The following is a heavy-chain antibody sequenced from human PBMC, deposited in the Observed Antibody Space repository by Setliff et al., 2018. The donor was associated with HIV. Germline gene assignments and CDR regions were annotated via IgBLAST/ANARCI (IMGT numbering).Heavy chain of an antibody. Sequence: GASVKVSCKASGYTFSTYNMDWVRQAPGQGLEWMGSISTAFGNIDFAQKFQDGVTMTTDTATSTVYMELSSLRSEDTAVYYCARDPAPSSSASYFQHWGQGTQVTVSS. D-gene: IGHD6-6*01. CDR2: ISTAFGNI. CDR1: GYTFSTYN. J-gene: IGHJ1*01. V-gene: IGHV1-18*01. CDR3: ARDPAPSSSASYFQH.